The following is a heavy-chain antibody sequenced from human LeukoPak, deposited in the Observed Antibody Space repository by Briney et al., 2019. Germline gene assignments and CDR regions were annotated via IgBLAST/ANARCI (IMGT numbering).Heavy chain of an antibody. V-gene: IGHV1-2*02. CDR3: ARDPYYGSGSSTNWFDP. J-gene: IGHJ5*02. Sequence: ASVKVSCKASGYTFTGYYMHWVRQAPGQGLEWMGWINPNSGGTNYAQKLQGRVTMTTDTSTSTAYMELRSLRSDDTAVYYCARDPYYGSGSSTNWFDPWGQGALVTVSS. CDR1: GYTFTGYY. CDR2: INPNSGGT. D-gene: IGHD3-10*01.